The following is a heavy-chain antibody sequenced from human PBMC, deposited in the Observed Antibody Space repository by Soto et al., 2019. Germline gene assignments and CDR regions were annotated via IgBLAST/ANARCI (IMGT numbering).Heavy chain of an antibody. CDR1: GGSISSYY. V-gene: IGHV4-59*08. CDR3: ARLRTVVTTKRRYWYFDL. CDR2: IYYSGST. Sequence: QVQLQESGPGLVKPSETLSLTCTVSGGSISSYYWSWIRQPPGKGLEWIGYIYYSGSTNYNPSLRCRVTISVDTSKNQFSLKLSAVPAADTAVYYCARLRTVVTTKRRYWYFDLWGRGTLVPVSS. D-gene: IGHD4-4*01. J-gene: IGHJ2*01.